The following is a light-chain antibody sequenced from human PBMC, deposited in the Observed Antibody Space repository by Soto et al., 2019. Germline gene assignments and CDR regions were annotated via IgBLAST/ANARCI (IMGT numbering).Light chain of an antibody. CDR3: CSYAGSYSWV. CDR1: SSNVGGYNY. V-gene: IGLV2-11*01. J-gene: IGLJ2*01. Sequence: QSALTQPRSVSGSPGQSVTISCTGTSSNVGGYNYVSWYQQHPGKVPKLMIYDVNKRPSGVPDRFSGSKSGNTASLTISGLQADDEADYYCCSYAGSYSWVFGGGTQLTVL. CDR2: DVN.